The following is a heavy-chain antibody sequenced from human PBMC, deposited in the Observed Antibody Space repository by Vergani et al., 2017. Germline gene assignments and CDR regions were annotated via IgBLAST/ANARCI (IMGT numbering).Heavy chain of an antibody. CDR1: GYIFTSYG. J-gene: IGHJ4*02. Sequence: QVQLVQSGVEVKKPGASVKVSCKASGYIFTSYGLSWVREAPGQGLEWMGWISAYNGNTKYAQKFQVRGTMTTDTSRSTAYMELRSLGSADTAVYYCARDQRIVATHLDYWGQGTLVTVSS. CDR3: ARDQRIVATHLDY. CDR2: ISAYNGNT. V-gene: IGHV1-18*04. D-gene: IGHD1-26*01.